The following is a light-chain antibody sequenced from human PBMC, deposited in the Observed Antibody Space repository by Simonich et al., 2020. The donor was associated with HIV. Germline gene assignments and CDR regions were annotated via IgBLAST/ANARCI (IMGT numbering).Light chain of an antibody. V-gene: IGLV9-49*01. CDR1: SDSSHYK. CDR3: GADHGSVSNLVSDWV. J-gene: IGLJ3*02. CDR2: VGLGGIVG. Sequence: QPVLTQPPSASASLGASVTLTCTLRSDSSHYKVDWYQERPGKGPRFVMRVGLGGIVGSKGDGIPDRFSVSGSGLKRYLTRKNTQEEDESDYHCGADHGSVSNLVSDWVFGGGTKLTVL.